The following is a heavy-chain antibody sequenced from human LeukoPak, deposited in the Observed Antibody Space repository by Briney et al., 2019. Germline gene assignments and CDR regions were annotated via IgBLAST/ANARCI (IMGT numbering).Heavy chain of an antibody. Sequence: SETLSLTCNVSGDSVTSGSYYWTWIRQPPGKGLEWIGYSYYTESTKYKPCRKSRVTISVDTSQNQFSRKLSSVNAAVTGVYYFARDMYGWGNFLQESPWGQGTLVTVS. J-gene: IGHJ5*02. V-gene: IGHV4-61*01. CDR2: SYYTEST. CDR3: ARDMYGWGNFLQESP. D-gene: IGHD3-10*01. CDR1: GDSVTSGSYY.